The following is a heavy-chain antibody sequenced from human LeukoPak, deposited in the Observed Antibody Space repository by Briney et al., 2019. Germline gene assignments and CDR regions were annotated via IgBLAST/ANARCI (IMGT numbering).Heavy chain of an antibody. Sequence: SVKVSFTASGGTFSIYAISWVRQAPGQGLEWMGGIIPIFGTANYAQKFQGRVTITADKSTSTAYMELSSLRSEDPAVYYCAGGGGDNFDYWGQGTLVTVSS. CDR1: GGTFSIYA. D-gene: IGHD3-10*01. V-gene: IGHV1-69*06. J-gene: IGHJ4*02. CDR2: IIPIFGTA. CDR3: AGGGGDNFDY.